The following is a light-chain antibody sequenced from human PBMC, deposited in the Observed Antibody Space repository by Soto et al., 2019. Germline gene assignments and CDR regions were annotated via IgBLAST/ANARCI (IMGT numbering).Light chain of an antibody. CDR2: VAS. CDR1: QSISNS. CDR3: QQTFSPPYT. Sequence: GDRVTITCRASQSISNSLSWYQQKPGKAPNFLIYVASTLQSGVPSRFSGSGSGTDFTLTISSLQPEDVATYYCQQTFSPPYTFGQGTKMEIK. J-gene: IGKJ2*01. V-gene: IGKV1-39*01.